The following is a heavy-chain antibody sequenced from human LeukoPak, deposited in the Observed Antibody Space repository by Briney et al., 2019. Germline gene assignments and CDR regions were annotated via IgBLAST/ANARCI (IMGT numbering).Heavy chain of an antibody. J-gene: IGHJ4*02. CDR2: IRYDGSKT. Sequence: GGSLRLSCAASGFTFSSYGMHWVRQAPGKGLEWEAFIRYDGSKTFYADSVKGRFTISRDNSKNTLYLQMNSLRAEDTAVYYCAKASGYYYFDYWGQGTLVTVSS. CDR3: AKASGYYYFDY. D-gene: IGHD3-22*01. V-gene: IGHV3-30*02. CDR1: GFTFSSYG.